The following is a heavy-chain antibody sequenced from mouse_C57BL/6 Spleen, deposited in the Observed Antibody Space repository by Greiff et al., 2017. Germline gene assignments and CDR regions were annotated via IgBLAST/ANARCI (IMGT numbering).Heavy chain of an antibody. J-gene: IGHJ2*01. CDR2: IYPGDGDT. Sequence: VQLQQSGPELVKPGASVKISCKASGYAFSSSWMNWVKQRPGKGLEWIGRIYPGDGDTNYNGKFKGKATLTADKSSSTAYMQLSSLTSEDSAVYFCARGTYYYGSSYYCDYWGQGTTLTVSS. V-gene: IGHV1-82*01. CDR1: GYAFSSSW. CDR3: ARGTYYYGSSYYCDY. D-gene: IGHD1-1*01.